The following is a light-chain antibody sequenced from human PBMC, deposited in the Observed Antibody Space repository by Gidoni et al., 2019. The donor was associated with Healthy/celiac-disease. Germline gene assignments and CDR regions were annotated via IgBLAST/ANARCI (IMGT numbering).Light chain of an antibody. CDR2: GAS. V-gene: IGKV3-20*01. CDR1: QSVSSSS. J-gene: IGKJ5*01. CDR3: QQYGGSPRIT. Sequence: EIVLTQSPGTLSLSPGERATLSCRASQSVSSSSLAGYQQKPGQAPRLLIYGASSRATRSPDRIRGSGSGTDFTLTISRLEAEDFAVDYCQQYGGSPRITFGQXTRLEIK.